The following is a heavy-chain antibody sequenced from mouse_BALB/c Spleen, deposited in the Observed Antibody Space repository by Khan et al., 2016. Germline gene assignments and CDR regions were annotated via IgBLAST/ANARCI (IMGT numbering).Heavy chain of an antibody. D-gene: IGHD2-4*01. CDR3: ARSPYDYDVGFAY. V-gene: IGHV14-3*02. CDR1: GFNIKDTY. CDR2: IDPANGNT. J-gene: IGHJ3*01. Sequence: VQLKQSGAELVKPGASVKLSCTASGFNIKDTYMHWVKQRPEQGLEWIGRIDPANGNTKYDPKFQGKATITADPSSNTAYLQLSSLTSEDTAVYYCARSPYDYDVGFAYWGQGTLVTVSA.